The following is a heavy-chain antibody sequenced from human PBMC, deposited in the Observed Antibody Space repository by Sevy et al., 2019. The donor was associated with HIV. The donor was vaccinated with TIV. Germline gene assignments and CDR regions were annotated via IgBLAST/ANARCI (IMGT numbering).Heavy chain of an antibody. CDR2: ISYDGSNK. V-gene: IGHV3-30-3*01. D-gene: IGHD5-18*01. CDR1: GFTFSSYA. Sequence: GGSLRLSCAASGFTFSSYAMHWVRQAPGKGLEWVAVISYDGSNKYYAASVKGRFTTSRDNSKNTLYLQMNSLVAEDTAVYYCARSSGYSYGYAAFDYWGQGTLVTVSS. CDR3: ARSSGYSYGYAAFDY. J-gene: IGHJ4*02.